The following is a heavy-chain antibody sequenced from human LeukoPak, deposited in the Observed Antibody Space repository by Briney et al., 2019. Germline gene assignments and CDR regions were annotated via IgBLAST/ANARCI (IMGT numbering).Heavy chain of an antibody. Sequence: ASVKVSCKASGYTFTGYYMHWVRQAPGQGLEWMGWINPNSGGTNYAQKFQGRVTMTRNTSISTAYMELSSLRSEDTAVYYCASHHSGWSNGGSFDYWGQGTLVTVSS. CDR1: GYTFTGYY. CDR2: INPNSGGT. V-gene: IGHV1-2*02. D-gene: IGHD6-19*01. J-gene: IGHJ4*02. CDR3: ASHHSGWSNGGSFDY.